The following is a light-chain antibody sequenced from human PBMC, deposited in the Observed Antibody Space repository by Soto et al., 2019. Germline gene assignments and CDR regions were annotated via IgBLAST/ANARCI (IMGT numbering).Light chain of an antibody. J-gene: IGKJ1*01. Sequence: MTQSPSSLSASLVEKIIITCRASRDVGSDVSWYQQKPGQAPKLLIYAASNLYTGVPSRFSGSGSGTEFTLTISSLQPDDFATYYCQQYNYYSRTFSQGTKVDIK. CDR2: AAS. V-gene: IGKV1-17*01. CDR3: QQYNYYSRT. CDR1: RDVGSD.